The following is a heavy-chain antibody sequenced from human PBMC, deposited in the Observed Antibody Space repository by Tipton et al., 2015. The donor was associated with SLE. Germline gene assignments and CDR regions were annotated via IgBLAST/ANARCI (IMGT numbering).Heavy chain of an antibody. Sequence: GLVKPSETLSLTCGVSGYSISSGSYWAWIRQPPGKGLEWIGSIFQSGTTFYNPSLKSRVTISVDTSKNQFSLKLSSVTAADTAVYYCARTNLQESLVDWYFDLWGRGTLVTVSS. D-gene: IGHD5-24*01. CDR2: IFQSGTT. V-gene: IGHV4-38-2*01. J-gene: IGHJ2*01. CDR1: GYSISSGSY. CDR3: ARTNLQESLVDWYFDL.